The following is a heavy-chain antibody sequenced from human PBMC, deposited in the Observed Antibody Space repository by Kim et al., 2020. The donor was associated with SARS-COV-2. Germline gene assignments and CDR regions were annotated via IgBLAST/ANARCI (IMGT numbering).Heavy chain of an antibody. CDR3: ARDKLRIARGGMDV. CDR2: ISYDGSNK. V-gene: IGHV3-30*04. CDR1: GFTFSSYA. Sequence: LSLTCAASGFTFSSYAMHWVRQAPGKGLEWVAVISYDGSNKYYADSVKGRFTISRDNSKNTLYLQMNSLRAEDTAVYYCARDKLRIARGGMDVWGQGTTVTVSS. J-gene: IGHJ6*02. D-gene: IGHD6-13*01.